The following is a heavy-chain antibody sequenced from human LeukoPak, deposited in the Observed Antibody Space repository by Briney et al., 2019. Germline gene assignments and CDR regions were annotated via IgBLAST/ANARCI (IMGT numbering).Heavy chain of an antibody. Sequence: GGSLRLSCAASGFTVSSNYMSWVRQAPGKGLEWVSVIYSGGSTYYADSVKGRFTISRDNSKNTLYLQMNSLRAEDTAVYYCASFLGGYSLFHWGQGTLVTVSS. J-gene: IGHJ4*02. CDR1: GFTVSSNY. CDR3: ASFLGGYSLFH. D-gene: IGHD3-22*01. V-gene: IGHV3-66*02. CDR2: IYSGGST.